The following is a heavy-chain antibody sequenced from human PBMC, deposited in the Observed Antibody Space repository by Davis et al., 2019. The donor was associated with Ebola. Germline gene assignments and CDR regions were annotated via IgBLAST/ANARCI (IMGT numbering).Heavy chain of an antibody. CDR2: SSPSGGAT. V-gene: IGHV3-23*01. CDR3: ARTYYHGAGTYFQPDY. CDR1: GFTFSSYG. D-gene: IGHD3-10*01. J-gene: IGHJ4*02. Sequence: GESLKISCAASGFTFSSYGMTWLRQPPGKGLEWVSASSPSGGATYYADSVKGRFTLSRDNSKNTLSLQMNSLRAEDTAVYYCARTYYHGAGTYFQPDYWGQGTLVTVSS.